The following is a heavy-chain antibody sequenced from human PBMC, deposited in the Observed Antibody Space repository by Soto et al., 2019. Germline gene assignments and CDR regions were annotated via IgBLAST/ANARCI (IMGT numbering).Heavy chain of an antibody. D-gene: IGHD1-1*01. V-gene: IGHV3-7*01. CDR1: GFTFSNYW. CDR3: ARDPPGTGIAFDI. CDR2: IKQSGSEK. Sequence: GGSLRLSCAASGFTFSNYWMSWVRQAPGKGLEWVATIKQSGSEKYYVDSVKGRFTISRDNAKSSLYRQMNSLRAEDTAVYYCARDPPGTGIAFDIWGQGTMVTVSS. J-gene: IGHJ3*02.